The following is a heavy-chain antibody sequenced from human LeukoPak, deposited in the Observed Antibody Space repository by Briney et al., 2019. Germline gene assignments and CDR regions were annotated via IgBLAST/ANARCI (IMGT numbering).Heavy chain of an antibody. CDR1: GFTFSSNA. Sequence: PGGSLRLSCAASGFTFSSNAMSWVRQAPGKGLELVSDMSGSGGSTYYADSVKGRFTISRDNSKNTLYLQMNSLRAEDTAVYYCAKDQTYYDILTGYYRQYFDYWGQGTLVTVSS. V-gene: IGHV3-23*01. CDR3: AKDQTYYDILTGYYRQYFDY. D-gene: IGHD3-9*01. CDR2: MSGSGGST. J-gene: IGHJ4*02.